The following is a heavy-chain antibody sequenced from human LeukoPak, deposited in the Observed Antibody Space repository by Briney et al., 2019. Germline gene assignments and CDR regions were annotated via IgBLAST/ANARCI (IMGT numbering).Heavy chain of an antibody. Sequence: GGSLRLSCAASGFTFSSYRMNWVRQAPGKGLEWVSSISSSSSYIYYADSVKGRFTISRDNAKNSLYLQMNSLRAEDTAVYYCARVKDSPTPFFDYWGQGTLVTVSS. J-gene: IGHJ4*02. D-gene: IGHD3-22*01. CDR3: ARVKDSPTPFFDY. V-gene: IGHV3-21*01. CDR1: GFTFSSYR. CDR2: ISSSSSYI.